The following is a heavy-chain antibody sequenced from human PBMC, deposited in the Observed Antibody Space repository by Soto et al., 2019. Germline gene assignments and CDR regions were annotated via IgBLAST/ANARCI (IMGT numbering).Heavy chain of an antibody. V-gene: IGHV1-69*01. CDR3: AAGVIWIGYFTVDS. CDR1: GGSFGNSA. Sequence: QVLLVQSGAEVKKPGSSVKISCKASGGSFGNSAINWVRQTPGQGLEWLGGLIPVYRTLNYAQKFQGRVRVTGDESTGTAYMTLSSVASNDTAVYYCAAGVIWIGYFTVDSWGQGTRVTVSS. D-gene: IGHD3-3*01. J-gene: IGHJ4*02. CDR2: LIPVYRTL.